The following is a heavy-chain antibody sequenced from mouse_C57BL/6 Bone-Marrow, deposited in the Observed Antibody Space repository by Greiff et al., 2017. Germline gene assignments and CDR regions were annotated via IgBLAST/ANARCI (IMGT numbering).Heavy chain of an antibody. Sequence: QVQLKQSGPELVRPGASVKISCKASGYAFSSSWMNWVKQRPGKGLEWIGGIYPGDGDTTYNGKFKGKAILTADTSSSTAYMQHSSLTYEDSAVYFCESSPYGSSDGDYWGQGTTRTVSS. V-gene: IGHV1-82*01. CDR3: ESSPYGSSDGDY. D-gene: IGHD1-1*01. CDR1: GYAFSSSW. CDR2: IYPGDGDT. J-gene: IGHJ2*01.